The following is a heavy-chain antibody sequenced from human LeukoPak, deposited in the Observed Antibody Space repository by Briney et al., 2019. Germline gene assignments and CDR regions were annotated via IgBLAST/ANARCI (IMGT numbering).Heavy chain of an antibody. CDR1: GFTFSSYA. Sequence: GGSLRLSCAASGFTFSSYAMSWVRQAPGKGLEWVSAISGSGGSTYYADSVKGRFTISRDNSENTLYLQMNSLRAEDTAVYYCAKDRLRLGELSLYANWFDPWGQGTLVTVSS. D-gene: IGHD3-16*02. J-gene: IGHJ5*02. CDR2: ISGSGGST. CDR3: AKDRLRLGELSLYANWFDP. V-gene: IGHV3-23*01.